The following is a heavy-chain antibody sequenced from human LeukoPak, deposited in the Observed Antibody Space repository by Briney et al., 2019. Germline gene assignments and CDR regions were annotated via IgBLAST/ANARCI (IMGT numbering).Heavy chain of an antibody. CDR2: IYSGGST. D-gene: IGHD6-13*01. J-gene: IGHJ5*02. Sequence: GGSLRLSCAASGFTVSSNYMSWVRQAPGKGLEWVSVIYSGGSTYYADSVKGRFTISRDNSKNTLYLQMNSLRAEDTAVYYCAREYSSSWYGLGGNDWFDPWGQGTLVTVSS. V-gene: IGHV3-53*01. CDR3: AREYSSSWYGLGGNDWFDP. CDR1: GFTVSSNY.